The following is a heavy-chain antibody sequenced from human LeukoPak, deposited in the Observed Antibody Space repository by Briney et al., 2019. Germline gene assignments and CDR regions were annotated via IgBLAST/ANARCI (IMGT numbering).Heavy chain of an antibody. CDR1: EYTFTGYY. V-gene: IGHV1-2*02. Sequence: ASVKVSCKASEYTFTGYYIHWVRQAPGQGLEWMGWINPNSGDTNYTQKFQGRVTMTRDTSISTAYMELSRLRSDDTAVYYCARGLWTSAEMDVWGKGTTVTVSS. J-gene: IGHJ6*04. D-gene: IGHD3/OR15-3a*01. CDR2: INPNSGDT. CDR3: ARGLWTSAEMDV.